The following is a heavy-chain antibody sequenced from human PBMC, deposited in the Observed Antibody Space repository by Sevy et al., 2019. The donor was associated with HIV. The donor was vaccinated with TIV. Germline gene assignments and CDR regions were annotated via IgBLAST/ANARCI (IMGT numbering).Heavy chain of an antibody. CDR3: ARDLIAVTGGFDY. J-gene: IGHJ4*02. CDR1: GYTFTDYY. CDR2: INPDSRGT. D-gene: IGHD6-19*01. V-gene: IGHV1-2*02. Sequence: ASVKVSCKASGYTFTDYYIHWVRQAPGQGLEWMGWINPDSRGTNYPQKFQGRVTMTRDTSISTAYMELSRLRSDDTAVYYCARDLIAVTGGFDYWGQGTLVTVSS.